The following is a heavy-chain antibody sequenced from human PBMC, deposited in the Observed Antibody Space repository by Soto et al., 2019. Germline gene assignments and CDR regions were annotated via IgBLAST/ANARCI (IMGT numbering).Heavy chain of an antibody. J-gene: IGHJ5*02. CDR3: ARVGYYDILTGYYNEDWFDP. Sequence: SETLSLTCTVSGGSISSYYWSWIRQPPGKVLEWIGYIYYSGSTNYNPSLKSRVTISVDTSKNQFSLKLSSVTAADTAVYYCARVGYYDILTGYYNEDWFDPWGQGTLVTVSS. V-gene: IGHV4-59*01. D-gene: IGHD3-9*01. CDR2: IYYSGST. CDR1: GGSISSYY.